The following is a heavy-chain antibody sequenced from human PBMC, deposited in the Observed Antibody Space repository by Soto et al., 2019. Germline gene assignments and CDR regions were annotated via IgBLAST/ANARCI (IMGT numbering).Heavy chain of an antibody. CDR3: AKASLGSCRGSFCYHFDS. CDR2: IWYDGSNK. Sequence: PGGSLRLSCAASGLTFSSYGMHWVRQAPGKGLEWVAVIWYDGSNKYYADSVKGRFTISRDNAENTLYLQMNSLRVEDTAVYYCAKASLGSCRGSFCYHFDSWGQGTLVTVSS. J-gene: IGHJ4*02. V-gene: IGHV3-33*03. D-gene: IGHD2-15*01. CDR1: GLTFSSYG.